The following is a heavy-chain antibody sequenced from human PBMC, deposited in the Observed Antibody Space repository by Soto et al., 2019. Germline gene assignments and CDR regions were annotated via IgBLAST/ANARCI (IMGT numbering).Heavy chain of an antibody. V-gene: IGHV2-5*01. D-gene: IGHD6-6*01. J-gene: IGHJ3*01. CDR1: GFSLSTSGVG. CDR3: ARGLATLPVFAFDV. CDR2: IYWSGDE. Sequence: QMTLKESGPTLVKPTQTLTLTCSFSGFSLSTSGVGVGWVRQPPGKALEWLALIYWSGDEHYRASLKSRLTMTKATSKNQVVLIMTNMDPVDTATYYCARGLATLPVFAFDVWGQGTTVTVSS.